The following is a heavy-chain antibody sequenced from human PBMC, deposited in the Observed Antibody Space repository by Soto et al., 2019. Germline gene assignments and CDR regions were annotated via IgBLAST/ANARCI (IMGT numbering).Heavy chain of an antibody. CDR3: ARTVATIYGAFDI. D-gene: IGHD5-12*01. V-gene: IGHV3-21*01. Sequence: PGGSLRLSCAASGFTFSSYAMSWVRQAPGKGLEWVSSISSSSSYIYYADSVKGRFTISRDNAKNSLYLQMNSLRDEDTAVYYCARTVATIYGAFDIWGQGTMVTVSS. J-gene: IGHJ3*02. CDR1: GFTFSSYA. CDR2: ISSSSSYI.